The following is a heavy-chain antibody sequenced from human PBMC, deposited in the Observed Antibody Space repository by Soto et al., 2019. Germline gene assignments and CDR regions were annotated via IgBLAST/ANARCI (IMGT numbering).Heavy chain of an antibody. Sequence: QVQLQDSGPGLVKPSQTLSLTCTVSGGSISSGDYYWSWIRQPPGKGLEWIGYIYYSGSTYYNPSLKGRVTISVDTSKNQFSLKLSSVTAADTAVYYCARGSYYYDSSGYSHYWGEGTLVTVSS. CDR2: IYYSGST. D-gene: IGHD3-22*01. V-gene: IGHV4-30-4*01. CDR1: GGSISSGDYY. J-gene: IGHJ4*02. CDR3: ARGSYYYDSSGYSHY.